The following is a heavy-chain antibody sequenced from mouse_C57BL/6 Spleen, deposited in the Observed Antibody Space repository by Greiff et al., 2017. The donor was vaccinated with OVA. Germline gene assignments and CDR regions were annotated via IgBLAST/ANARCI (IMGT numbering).Heavy chain of an antibody. V-gene: IGHV1-53*01. D-gene: IGHD2-4*01. Sequence: QVQLQQPGTELVKPGASVKLSCKASGYTFTSYWMHWVKQRPGQGLEWIGNINPSNGGTNYNEKFKSKATLTVDKSSSTAYMQLSSLTSEDSAVYYCAREGYDDGYWYFDVWGTGTTVTVSS. CDR3: AREGYDDGYWYFDV. CDR2: INPSNGGT. CDR1: GYTFTSYW. J-gene: IGHJ1*03.